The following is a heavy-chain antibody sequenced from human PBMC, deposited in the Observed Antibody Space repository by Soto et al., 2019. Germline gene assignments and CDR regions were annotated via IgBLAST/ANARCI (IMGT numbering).Heavy chain of an antibody. CDR2: ISYDGSNK. J-gene: IGHJ6*02. Sequence: LRLSCAASGFTFSSYGMHWVRQSPGKGLEWVAVISYDGSNKYYADSVKGRFTISRDNSKNTLYLQMNSLRAEDTAVYYCAKDQVYDSSGYSDYYYYGMDVWGQGTTVTVSS. D-gene: IGHD3-22*01. CDR3: AKDQVYDSSGYSDYYYYGMDV. CDR1: GFTFSSYG. V-gene: IGHV3-30*18.